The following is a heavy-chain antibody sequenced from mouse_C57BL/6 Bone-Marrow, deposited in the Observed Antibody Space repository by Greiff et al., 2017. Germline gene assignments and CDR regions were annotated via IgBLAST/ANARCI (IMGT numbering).Heavy chain of an antibody. CDR3: ARHRDGSSYSWFAY. J-gene: IGHJ3*01. V-gene: IGHV5-12*01. Sequence: DVQLVESGGGLVQPGGSLKLSCAASGFTFSDYYMYWVRPTPEKRLEWVAYISNGGGSTYYPDTVKGRFTISRDNAKNTLYLQMSRLKSEDTAMXYCARHRDGSSYSWFAYWGQGTLVTVSA. CDR2: ISNGGGST. D-gene: IGHD1-1*01. CDR1: GFTFSDYY.